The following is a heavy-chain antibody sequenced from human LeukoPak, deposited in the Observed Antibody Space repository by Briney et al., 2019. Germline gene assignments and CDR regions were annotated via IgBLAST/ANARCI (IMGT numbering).Heavy chain of an antibody. CDR2: INPDGNKK. CDR1: GLTFSSSW. Sequence: GGSLRLSCAVSGLTFSSSWMDWVRQAPGKGLEWVASINPDGNKKYSADSVKGRFTISRDNAENSLYLQMNSLRVEDTAFYYCARGLAYSRLDYWGQGMLVTVSS. J-gene: IGHJ4*02. D-gene: IGHD5-18*01. V-gene: IGHV3-7*01. CDR3: ARGLAYSRLDY.